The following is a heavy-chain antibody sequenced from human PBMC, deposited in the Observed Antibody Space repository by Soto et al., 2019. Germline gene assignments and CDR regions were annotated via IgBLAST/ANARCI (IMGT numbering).Heavy chain of an antibody. CDR3: ARESEDLTSNFDY. CDR2: ISSTTNYI. Sequence: GGSLRLSCAASGFTFTRYSMNWVRQAPGKELEWVSSISSTTNYIYYGDSMKGRFTISRDNAKNSLYLEMNSLRAEDTAVYYCARESEDLTSNFDYWGQGTLVTVSS. J-gene: IGHJ4*02. V-gene: IGHV3-21*06. CDR1: GFTFTRYS.